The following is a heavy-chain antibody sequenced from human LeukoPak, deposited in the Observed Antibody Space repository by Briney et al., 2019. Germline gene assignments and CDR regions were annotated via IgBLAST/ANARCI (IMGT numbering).Heavy chain of an antibody. D-gene: IGHD3-22*01. CDR2: ISGTVGST. CDR1: GFTFNDYA. V-gene: IGHV3-23*01. Sequence: GGSLRLSCEASGFTFNDYAMSWIRQPPGKGLEWVSAISGTVGSTYYADSVKGRFTISRDNSKNTLYLQMNSLRAEDTAVYYCARDPHYYDSSGYYRFDYWGQGTLVTVSS. J-gene: IGHJ4*02. CDR3: ARDPHYYDSSGYYRFDY.